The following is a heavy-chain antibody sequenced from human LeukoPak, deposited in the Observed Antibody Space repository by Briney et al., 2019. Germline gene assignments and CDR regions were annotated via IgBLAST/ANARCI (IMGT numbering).Heavy chain of an antibody. D-gene: IGHD3-22*01. Sequence: GGSLRLSCAASGFTFSSYGMRWVRQAPGKGLEWVAVISYDVSNKYYADSVKGRFTISRDNSKNTLYLQMNSLRAEDTAVYYCAKDESYDSSGYSDYWGQGTLVTVSS. V-gene: IGHV3-30*18. CDR1: GFTFSSYG. CDR2: ISYDVSNK. J-gene: IGHJ4*02. CDR3: AKDESYDSSGYSDY.